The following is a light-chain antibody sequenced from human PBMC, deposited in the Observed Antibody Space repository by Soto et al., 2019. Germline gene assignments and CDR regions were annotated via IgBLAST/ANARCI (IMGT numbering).Light chain of an antibody. CDR1: QSVSSY. CDR2: DAS. CDR3: QQRSKWPLT. J-gene: IGKJ4*01. V-gene: IGKV3-11*01. Sequence: EIVLTQSPATLSLSPGERATLSCRASQSVSSYLAWYQQKPGQAPRLLIYDASNRATGIPARFSGSGSGTDFTLTISSLAPEDFAVYYCQQRSKWPLTFGGGTKVELK.